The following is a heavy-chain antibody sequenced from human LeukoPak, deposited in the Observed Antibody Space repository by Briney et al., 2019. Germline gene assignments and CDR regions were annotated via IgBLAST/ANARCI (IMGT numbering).Heavy chain of an antibody. J-gene: IGHJ4*02. V-gene: IGHV4-39*07. CDR3: ARRSLDACPH. Sequence: SETLSLTCSVSGGSLQSSDKPYWAWIRQPPGRPLEWVGSIYYDGATHQNPSLNSRVTVSMDTTKTQFSLTLKSVTAADTAVYYCARRSLDACPHWGQGILATVSS. CDR2: IYYDGAT. CDR1: GGSLQSSDKPY. D-gene: IGHD3-9*01.